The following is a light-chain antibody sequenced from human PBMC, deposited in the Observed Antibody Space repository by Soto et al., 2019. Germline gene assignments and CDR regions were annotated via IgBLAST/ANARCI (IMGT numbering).Light chain of an antibody. Sequence: EIVMTQSPATLSVSPGGRATLSCRASQSVSSYLAWYQQRPGQPPRLLIYGASTRATGIPARFSGSGSGTEFSLTISSLQSEDFAVYYCHQYNTWPPKYTFGQGIQLEIK. J-gene: IGKJ2*01. CDR1: QSVSSY. CDR3: HQYNTWPPKYT. CDR2: GAS. V-gene: IGKV3-15*01.